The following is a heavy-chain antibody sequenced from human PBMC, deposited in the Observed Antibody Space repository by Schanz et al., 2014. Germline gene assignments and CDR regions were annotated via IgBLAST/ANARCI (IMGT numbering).Heavy chain of an antibody. Sequence: QVRLVQSGAEVKKPGASVKVSCKGSGYTFSAYHIHWVRQAPGQGLEWMGRITPNSDDIRYAQKFQGRVTVTRDTAISKAYMALSRLISADTAAYYCARVVVGCSRISCYLDYWGQGTLVTVSS. CDR2: ITPNSDDI. CDR1: GYTFSAYH. D-gene: IGHD2-2*01. CDR3: ARVVVGCSRISCYLDY. V-gene: IGHV1-2*06. J-gene: IGHJ4*02.